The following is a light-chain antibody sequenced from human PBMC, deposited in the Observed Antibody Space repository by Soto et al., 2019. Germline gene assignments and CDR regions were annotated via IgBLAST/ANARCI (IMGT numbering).Light chain of an antibody. J-gene: IGKJ4*01. Sequence: DIQMTQAPSSLSASVGDRVTITCRASQSLSNYLNWYQQKPGTAPKLLIYTASSLQSGVPSRFSRSGSGTDCTLTISGLQPEDFATDYCQQSYRTTTFGGGTKVEIK. CDR2: TAS. CDR1: QSLSNY. CDR3: QQSYRTTT. V-gene: IGKV1-39*01.